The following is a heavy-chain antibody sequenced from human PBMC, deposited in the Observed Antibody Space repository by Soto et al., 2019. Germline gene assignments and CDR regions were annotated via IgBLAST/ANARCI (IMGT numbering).Heavy chain of an antibody. J-gene: IGHJ6*02. V-gene: IGHV1-8*01. D-gene: IGHD3-3*01. CDR2: MNPNSGNT. CDR1: GYTFTSYD. Sequence: ASVKVSCKASGYTFTSYDINWVRQATGQGLEWMGWMNPNSGNTGYAQKFQGRVTMTRNTSISTAYMELSSLRSEDTAVYYCARGPLGWLLWGGEYYGMDVWGQGTKVTVYS. CDR3: ARGPLGWLLWGGEYYGMDV.